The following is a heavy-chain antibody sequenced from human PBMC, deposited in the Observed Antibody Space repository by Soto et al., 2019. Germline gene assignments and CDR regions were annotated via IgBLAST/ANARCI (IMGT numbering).Heavy chain of an antibody. CDR3: ARGEARPVLYAYFDY. D-gene: IGHD6-6*01. Sequence: NHSETMSLTCTVSGGTISSGGYYWSWIRQHPGKGLEWIGYIYYSGSTYYNPSLKSRVTISVDTSKNQFSLKLSSVTAADTAVYYCARGEARPVLYAYFDYWGQGTLVTVS. CDR1: GGTISSGGYY. CDR2: IYYSGST. J-gene: IGHJ4*02. V-gene: IGHV4-31*03.